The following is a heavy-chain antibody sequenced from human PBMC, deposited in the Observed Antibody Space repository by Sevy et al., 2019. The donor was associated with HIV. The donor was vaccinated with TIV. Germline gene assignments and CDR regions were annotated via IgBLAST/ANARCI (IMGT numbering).Heavy chain of an antibody. V-gene: IGHV3-23*01. D-gene: IGHD2-8*01. CDR1: GFTFSKYS. CDR2: LSFGCGEI. Sequence: GGSLRLSCAASGFTFSKYSMSWVRQPPGKGLEWVSTLSFGCGEINYADSVKGRFINSRDNSNSSVYLQMNNLRPEDTAVYYCAREGCTKPHDYWGQGTLVTVSS. CDR3: AREGCTKPHDY. J-gene: IGHJ4*02.